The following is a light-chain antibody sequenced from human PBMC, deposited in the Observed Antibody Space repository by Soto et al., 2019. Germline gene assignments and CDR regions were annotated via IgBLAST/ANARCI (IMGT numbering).Light chain of an antibody. Sequence: EIVLTQSPATLSLSPGERATLSCRASQSVNSYLAWYQQKPGQAPRLLIYDASNRATGIPARFSGSGSGTDFSLIISSLEPEHFTVYYCQQRSKWPPWTFGQGTKVEIK. CDR3: QQRSKWPPWT. CDR1: QSVNSY. V-gene: IGKV3-11*01. J-gene: IGKJ1*01. CDR2: DAS.